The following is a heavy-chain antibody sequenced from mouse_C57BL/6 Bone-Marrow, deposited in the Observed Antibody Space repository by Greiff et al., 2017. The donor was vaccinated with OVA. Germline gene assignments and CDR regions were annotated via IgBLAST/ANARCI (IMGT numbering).Heavy chain of an antibody. J-gene: IGHJ2*01. V-gene: IGHV2-2*01. CDR2: IWSGGSR. Sequence: VKLEESGPGLVQPSQSLSITCTVSGFSLTSYGVHWVRQSPGKGLEWLGVIWSGGSRDYNAAFISRLSISKDNTKGQGFYKMNSQQAEDTAIYYCGRGPLLYDYWGKGTTLTVSA. D-gene: IGHD2-1*01. CDR3: GRGPLLYDY. CDR1: GFSLTSYG.